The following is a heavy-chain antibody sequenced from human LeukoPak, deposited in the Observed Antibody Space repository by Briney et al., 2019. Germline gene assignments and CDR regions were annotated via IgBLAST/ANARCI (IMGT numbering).Heavy chain of an antibody. Sequence: SETLSLTCTVSDGSINSYFWSWIRQPAGKGLEYIGRIYASGSTNYNPSLKSRVTMSVDTSKNQFSLKLTSVTAADTAVYYCARLLVVESRFDPWGQGTPVTVSS. D-gene: IGHD2-15*01. CDR2: IYASGST. J-gene: IGHJ5*02. CDR3: ARLLVVESRFDP. CDR1: DGSINSYF. V-gene: IGHV4-4*07.